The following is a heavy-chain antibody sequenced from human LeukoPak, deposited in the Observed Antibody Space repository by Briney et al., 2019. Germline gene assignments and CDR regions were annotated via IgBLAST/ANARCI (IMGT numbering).Heavy chain of an antibody. CDR2: INPSGGST. CDR1: GYTFTSNY. J-gene: IGHJ6*02. Sequence: ASVKVSCKASGYTFTSNYIHWVRQAPGQGLEWMGIINPSGGSTIYAQRFHGTVTMTRDMSTSTVYMELSSLRSEDTAIYYCARDKDAPGYSSGWRQYYYGMDVWGQGTTVTVSS. V-gene: IGHV1-46*01. D-gene: IGHD6-19*01. CDR3: ARDKDAPGYSSGWRQYYYGMDV.